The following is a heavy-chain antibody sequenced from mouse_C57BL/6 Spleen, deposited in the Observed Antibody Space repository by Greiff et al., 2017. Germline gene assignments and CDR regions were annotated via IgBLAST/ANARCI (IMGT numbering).Heavy chain of an antibody. V-gene: IGHV1-15*01. CDR2: IDPETGGT. Sequence: QVQLQQSGAELVRPGASVTLSCKASGHTFTDYEMHWVKQTPVHGLEWIGAIDPETGGTAYNQKFKGKAILTADKSSSTAYMELRSLTSEDSAVYYCFLFITTVVAGNYWGQGTTLTVSS. CDR3: FLFITTVVAGNY. D-gene: IGHD1-1*01. J-gene: IGHJ2*01. CDR1: GHTFTDYE.